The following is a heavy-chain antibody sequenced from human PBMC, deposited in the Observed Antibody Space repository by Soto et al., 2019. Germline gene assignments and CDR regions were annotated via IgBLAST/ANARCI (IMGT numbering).Heavy chain of an antibody. CDR2: ISVSAST. CDR1: GDSIRASY. D-gene: IGHD5-12*01. V-gene: IGHV4-59*01. CDR3: ARSGKYNGCDSIYFGL. Sequence: QVQLQESGPGLVMPSETLSLTCTVSGDSIRASYWSWVRQPPGKGLEWIGYISVSASTKYNPSLKSRITMSLDTSKNQFSLRLTSVTAADTAFYYCARSGKYNGCDSIYFGLWGQGTLVTVSS. J-gene: IGHJ5*02.